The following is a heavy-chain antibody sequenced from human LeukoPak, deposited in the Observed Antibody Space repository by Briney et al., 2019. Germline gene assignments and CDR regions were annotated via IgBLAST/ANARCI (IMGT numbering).Heavy chain of an antibody. J-gene: IGHJ5*02. CDR1: GGSFSGYY. D-gene: IGHD2-21*02. Sequence: SETLSLTCAVYGGSFSGYYWSWIRQPPGKGLEWIGEINHSGSTNYNPSLKSRVTISVDTSKNQFSLKLSSVTAADTAVYYCARRGRRVTPPYNWFDPWGQGTLVTVSS. CDR2: INHSGST. CDR3: ARRGRRVTPPYNWFDP. V-gene: IGHV4-34*01.